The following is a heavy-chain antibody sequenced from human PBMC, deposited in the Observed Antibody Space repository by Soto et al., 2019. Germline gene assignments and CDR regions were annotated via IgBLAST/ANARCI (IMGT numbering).Heavy chain of an antibody. V-gene: IGHV1-18*01. Sequence: QVHLVQSGAEVKKPGASVKVSCKASGYTFTSYGITWVRQAPEQGLEWMGWISAHNGNTDYAQKPQGRVIVTRDTSTSTAYLEMRSLISDVTAVYYCARGRYGDYWGQGALVTVSS. CDR2: ISAHNGNT. J-gene: IGHJ4*02. CDR1: GYTFTSYG. D-gene: IGHD1-1*01. CDR3: ARGRYGDY.